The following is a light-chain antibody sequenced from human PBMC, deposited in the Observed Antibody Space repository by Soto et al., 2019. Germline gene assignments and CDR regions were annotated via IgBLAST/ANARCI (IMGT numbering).Light chain of an antibody. J-gene: IGKJ1*01. Sequence: IVLTQSPGTLSLSPGEIATLSFSASQSFSSTYLAWYQQKPGQAPRLLIYDASSRATGIPDRFSGSGSGTDFTLTISRLEPDDFAVYYCQHYGSSRTFGQGTKVDIK. CDR1: QSFSSTY. CDR2: DAS. CDR3: QHYGSSRT. V-gene: IGKV3-20*01.